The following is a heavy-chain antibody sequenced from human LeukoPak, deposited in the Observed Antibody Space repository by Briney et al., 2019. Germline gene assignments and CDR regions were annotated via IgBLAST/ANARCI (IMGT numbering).Heavy chain of an antibody. CDR2: ISDSGTT. D-gene: IGHD3-3*01. CDR3: ARRRGSSSYRDY. Sequence: PSETLSLTCTVSGGSVHSTNHFWGWIRQPPGEGLEWIATISDSGTTYYNPSLKSRISISADTSKNQTSLKLNSVTVTDTAVYYCARRRGSSSYRDYWGQGTQVIVSS. J-gene: IGHJ4*02. V-gene: IGHV4-39*01. CDR1: GGSVHSTNHF.